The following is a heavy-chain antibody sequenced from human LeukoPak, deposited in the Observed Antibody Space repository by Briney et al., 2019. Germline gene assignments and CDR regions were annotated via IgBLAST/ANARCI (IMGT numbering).Heavy chain of an antibody. Sequence: GGSLRLSCAASGFTFSDYYMSWIRQAPGKGLEWVSYISSSGSTIYYADSVKGRFTISRDNAKNSLYLQMNSLRAEDTAVCYCARVETGTTVYYYMDVWGKGTTVTVSS. CDR3: ARVETGTTVYYYMDV. D-gene: IGHD1-7*01. J-gene: IGHJ6*03. CDR1: GFTFSDYY. V-gene: IGHV3-11*01. CDR2: ISSSGSTI.